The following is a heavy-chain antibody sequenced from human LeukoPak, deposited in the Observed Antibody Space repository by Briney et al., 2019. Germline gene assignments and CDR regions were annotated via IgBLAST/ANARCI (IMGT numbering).Heavy chain of an antibody. D-gene: IGHD6-13*01. V-gene: IGHV4-39*01. J-gene: IGHJ2*01. CDR3: ARPPTHSGNWYWYFDL. CDR1: GGSINNYSYY. Sequence: PSETLSLTCTVSGGSINNYSYYWGWIRQPPGKGLEWIGNIYYSGSTYYSPSLKSRVTISVDTSKNQFSLKLSSVTAADTAVYYCARPPTHSGNWYWYFDLWGRGTLVTVSS. CDR2: IYYSGST.